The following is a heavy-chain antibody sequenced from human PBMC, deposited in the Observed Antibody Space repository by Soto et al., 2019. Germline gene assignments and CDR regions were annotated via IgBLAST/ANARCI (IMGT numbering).Heavy chain of an antibody. CDR3: AKYKASPAGASGSYPHFGWFDP. CDR2: ISGSGGST. CDR1: GFTFSSYA. D-gene: IGHD1-26*01. J-gene: IGHJ5*02. V-gene: IGHV3-23*01. Sequence: PGGSLRLSCAASGFTFSSYAMSWVRQAPGKGLEWVSAISGSGGSTYYADSVKGRFTISRDNSKNTLYLQMNSLRAEDTAVYYCAKYKASPAGASGSYPHFGWFDPWGQGTLVTVSS.